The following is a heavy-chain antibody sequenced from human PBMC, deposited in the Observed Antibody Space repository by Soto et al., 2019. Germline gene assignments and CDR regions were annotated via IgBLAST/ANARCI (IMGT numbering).Heavy chain of an antibody. CDR1: GHSLTKFW. CDR3: AMVDVVYFFGTTGYEKNGRDV. V-gene: IGHV5-51*01. D-gene: IGHD1-1*01. J-gene: IGHJ6*02. CDR2: IYLGDSDA. Sequence: GESLKISCKVSGHSLTKFWIGWARPMPGKSLEWMGIIYLGDSDARYSPSFEGQVTFSAAKGTRTAYRHWSSVKASDTAKYYCAMVDVVYFFGTTGYEKNGRDVRAQRTTVTVSS.